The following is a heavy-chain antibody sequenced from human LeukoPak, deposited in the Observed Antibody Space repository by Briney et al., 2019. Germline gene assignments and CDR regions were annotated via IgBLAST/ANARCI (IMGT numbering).Heavy chain of an antibody. J-gene: IGHJ3*02. D-gene: IGHD4-17*01. CDR2: INWNGIST. V-gene: IGHV3-20*04. Sequence: RPGGSLRLSCAASGFTFADYGMSWVRQVPGKGLEWVSGINWNGISTAYADSVKGRFTISRDNAKNSLYLQMNSLRAEDTAVYYCAGPFHDYGAKLGRAFDIWGQGTMVTVSS. CDR1: GFTFADYG. CDR3: AGPFHDYGAKLGRAFDI.